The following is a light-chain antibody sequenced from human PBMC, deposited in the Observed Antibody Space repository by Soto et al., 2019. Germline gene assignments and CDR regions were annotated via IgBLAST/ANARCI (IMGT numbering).Light chain of an antibody. J-gene: IGKJ4*01. V-gene: IGKV1-5*03. CDR1: QSISNW. CDR2: KAS. CDR3: QQYNGYRLA. Sequence: DIQMTQSPSSLSASVGDRVTFTCRASQSISNWLAWYQQNPGKAPKLLIYKASTLESGVPSRFSGSGSGTEFTLTISSLQADDFAIYYCQQYNGYRLAFGGGTKVEIK.